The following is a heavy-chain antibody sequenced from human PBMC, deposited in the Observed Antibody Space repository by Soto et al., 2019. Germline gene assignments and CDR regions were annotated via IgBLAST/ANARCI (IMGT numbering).Heavy chain of an antibody. Sequence: SETLSLTCTVSSGSISSTIYSWDWIRQPPGKGLEWIGSIFYSGSTYYNPSLKSRVTISVDTSKNQFSLTLTSVTAADTAVYYCARGYSSSWYNWFDPWGQGTLVTVSS. CDR1: SGSISSTIYS. J-gene: IGHJ5*02. CDR2: IFYSGST. D-gene: IGHD6-13*01. V-gene: IGHV4-39*01. CDR3: ARGYSSSWYNWFDP.